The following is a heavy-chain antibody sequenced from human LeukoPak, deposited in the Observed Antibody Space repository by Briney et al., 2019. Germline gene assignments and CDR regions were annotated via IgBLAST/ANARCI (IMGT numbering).Heavy chain of an antibody. CDR3: ARVDDYGDYGKF. V-gene: IGHV1-46*01. J-gene: IGHJ4*02. D-gene: IGHD4-17*01. CDR1: GYTFASYY. Sequence: GASVIVSCKASGYTFASYYMHWVRQAPGQGLEWMGIINPSGGSTSYTQKFQGRVTMTRDTSTSTVYMELSSLRSEDTAVYYCARVDDYGDYGKFWGQGTLVTVSS. CDR2: INPSGGST.